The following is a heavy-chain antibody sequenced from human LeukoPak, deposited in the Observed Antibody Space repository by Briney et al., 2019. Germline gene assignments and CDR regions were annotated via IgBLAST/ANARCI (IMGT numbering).Heavy chain of an antibody. Sequence: GALRLSCAASGFTFSSNWMHWVRQAPGKGLVWVSRINEDGSTTNYADSVKGRSTIFRDNAKNTLYLQMNSLRAEDTAVYYCARGCSGNNCYSDFDYWGQGTLVTVSS. CDR1: GFTFSSNW. CDR3: ARGCSGNNCYSDFDY. D-gene: IGHD2-15*01. CDR2: INEDGSTT. J-gene: IGHJ4*02. V-gene: IGHV3-74*01.